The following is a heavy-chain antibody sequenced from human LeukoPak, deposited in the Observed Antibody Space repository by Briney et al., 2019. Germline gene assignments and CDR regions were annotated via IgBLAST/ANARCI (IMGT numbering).Heavy chain of an antibody. D-gene: IGHD6-13*01. V-gene: IGHV4-61*02. CDR1: GGSISSGSYY. CDR2: IYTSGST. Sequence: NPSQTLSLTCTVSGGSISSGSYYWTWIRQPAGKGLEWIGRIYTSGSTNYNPSLKSRVTISVDTSKNQFSLKLSSVTAADTAVYYCAREAAAGTLGWGQGTLVTVSS. CDR3: AREAAAGTLG. J-gene: IGHJ4*02.